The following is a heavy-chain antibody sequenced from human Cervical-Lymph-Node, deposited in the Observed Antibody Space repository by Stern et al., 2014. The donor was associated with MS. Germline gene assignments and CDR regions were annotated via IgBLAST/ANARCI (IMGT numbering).Heavy chain of an antibody. D-gene: IGHD2/OR15-2a*01. Sequence: ESGPTLVKPTQTLTLTCTFSGFSLSTRGVGVGWIRQTPGKAPEWLAIIYWDDDKRYSPSFKNRGTISKDTTKNQVVLAMTNVDPEDTATYFCAHRTSLPVILASNWFDPWGQGLLVTVSS. J-gene: IGHJ5*02. CDR3: AHRTSLPVILASNWFDP. CDR2: IYWDDDK. V-gene: IGHV2-5*02. CDR1: GFSLSTRGVG.